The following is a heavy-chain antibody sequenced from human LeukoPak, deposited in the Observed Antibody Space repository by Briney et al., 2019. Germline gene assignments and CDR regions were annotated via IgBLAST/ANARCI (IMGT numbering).Heavy chain of an antibody. D-gene: IGHD3-10*01. CDR3: ALWSYYYYGLDV. J-gene: IGHJ6*02. V-gene: IGHV3-72*01. CDR2: SRNKAKSHTT. CDR1: GFTFSRYA. Sequence: GGSLRLSCSASGFTFSRYATHWVRQAPGKGLEWVGRSRNKAKSHTTEYAAPVKGRFTISRDNSNNSVWLQMNSLKTEDTAVYYCALWSYYYYGLDVWGQGTTVTVSS.